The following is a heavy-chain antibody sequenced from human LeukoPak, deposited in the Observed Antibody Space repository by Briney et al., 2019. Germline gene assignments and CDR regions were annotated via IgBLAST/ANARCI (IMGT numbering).Heavy chain of an antibody. CDR1: GGSISSYY. J-gene: IGHJ5*02. CDR3: ARDPIHYGSGSYAWFDP. V-gene: IGHV4-59*12. D-gene: IGHD3-10*01. Sequence: SETLSLTCSVSGGSISSYYWSWIRQPPGKGLEWIGNIYYSGTTNYNPSLKSRVTMSVDTSKNQFSLKLSSVTAADTAVYYCARDPIHYGSGSYAWFDPWGQGTLVTVSS. CDR2: IYYSGTT.